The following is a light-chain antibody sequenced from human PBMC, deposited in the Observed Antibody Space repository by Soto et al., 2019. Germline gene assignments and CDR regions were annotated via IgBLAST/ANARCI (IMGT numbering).Light chain of an antibody. CDR1: QSVSSSY. V-gene: IGKV3-20*01. CDR3: LQYGSSPT. Sequence: EIVLTQSPGTLSLAPEERATLSCRASQSVSSSYLAWYQQKPGQAPRLLIYGASSRATGIPDRFSGSGSGTDFTLTISRLEPEDFAVYYWLQYGSSPTFGQGTKVEIK. J-gene: IGKJ1*01. CDR2: GAS.